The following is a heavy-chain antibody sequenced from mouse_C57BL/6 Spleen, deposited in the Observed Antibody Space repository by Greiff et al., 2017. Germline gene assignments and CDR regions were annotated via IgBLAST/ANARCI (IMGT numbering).Heavy chain of an antibody. CDR2: IHPNSGST. J-gene: IGHJ2*01. D-gene: IGHD4-1*02. Sequence: QVQLQQPGAELVKPGASVKLSCKASGYTFTSYWMHWVKQRPGQGLEWIGMIHPNSGSTNYNEKFKSKATLTVDKSSSTAYMQRSSLTSEDSAVYYCARSTGTPYYFDYWGQGTTLTVSS. CDR3: ARSTGTPYYFDY. CDR1: GYTFTSYW. V-gene: IGHV1-64*01.